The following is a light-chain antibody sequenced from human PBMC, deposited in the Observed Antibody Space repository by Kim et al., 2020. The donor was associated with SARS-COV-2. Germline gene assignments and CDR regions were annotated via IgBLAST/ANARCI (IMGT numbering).Light chain of an antibody. V-gene: IGLV1-51*01. CDR3: GTWDSSLSAGV. J-gene: IGLJ3*02. CDR2: DNN. CDR1: SYNIGNNY. Sequence: QKVTISCSGSSYNIGNNYVSWYQQLPGTAPKLLIYDNNKRPSGIPDRFSGSKSGTSATLGITGLQTGDEADYYCGTWDSSLSAGVFGGGTKLTVL.